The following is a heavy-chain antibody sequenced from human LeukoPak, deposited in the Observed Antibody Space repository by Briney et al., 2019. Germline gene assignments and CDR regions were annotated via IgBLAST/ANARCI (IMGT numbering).Heavy chain of an antibody. CDR1: GFPFSSYW. CDR3: VKDMNPGGADV. V-gene: IGHV3-7*03. CDR2: IKQDGSKK. J-gene: IGHJ6*02. D-gene: IGHD3-10*01. Sequence: GGSLRLSCVASGFPFSSYWMTWVRQAPGKGLEWVANIKQDGSKKSYVDSVKGRFTISRDSAKNSLYLQMNSLRPEDTALYYCVKDMNPGGADVWGQGTTVTVSS.